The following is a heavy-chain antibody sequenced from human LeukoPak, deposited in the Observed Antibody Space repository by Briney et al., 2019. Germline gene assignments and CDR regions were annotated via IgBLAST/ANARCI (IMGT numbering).Heavy chain of an antibody. D-gene: IGHD5-12*01. J-gene: IGHJ4*02. Sequence: VASVKVSCKASGGTFSSYAISWVRQAPGQGLEWMGRIIPIFGTANYAQKFQGRVTMTTDTTTSTAYMELRSLRSDDTAVYYCARVSDIVATILETDFDYWGQGTLVTVSS. CDR1: GGTFSSYA. CDR2: IIPIFGTA. V-gene: IGHV1-69*05. CDR3: ARVSDIVATILETDFDY.